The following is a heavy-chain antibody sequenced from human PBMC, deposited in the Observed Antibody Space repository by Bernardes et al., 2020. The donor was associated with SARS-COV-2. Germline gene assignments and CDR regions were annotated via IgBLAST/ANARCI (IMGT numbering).Heavy chain of an antibody. CDR1: GFIFSNYG. J-gene: IGHJ1*01. CDR3: ASRGLEPGPGAYLQY. Sequence: GGSLRLCCAASGFIFSNYGMHWVRQAPGKGLEWVADIWYDGSKKYYADSVKGRFTISRDNSKNTMYLQMNSLRAEDTAVYYCASRGLEPGPGAYLQYWGQGTLVTVSS. V-gene: IGHV3-33*01. D-gene: IGHD1-1*01. CDR2: IWYDGSKK.